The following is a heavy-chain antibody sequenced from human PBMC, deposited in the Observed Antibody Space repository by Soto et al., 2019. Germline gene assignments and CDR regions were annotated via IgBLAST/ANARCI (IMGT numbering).Heavy chain of an antibody. V-gene: IGHV4-34*01. CDR3: ARLICYPYYYYGMDV. Sequence: QVQLQQWGAGLLKPSETLSLTCAVYGGSFSGYYWSWIRQPPGKGLEWIGEINHSGSTNYNPSLKSRVTISVDTSKNQFTLTLSSVTAADTAVYYCARLICYPYYYYGMDVWGQGTTVTVSS. CDR1: GGSFSGYY. J-gene: IGHJ6*02. CDR2: INHSGST. D-gene: IGHD2-15*01.